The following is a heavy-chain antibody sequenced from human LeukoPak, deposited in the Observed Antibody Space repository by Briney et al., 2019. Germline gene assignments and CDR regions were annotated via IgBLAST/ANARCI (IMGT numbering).Heavy chain of an antibody. V-gene: IGHV3-30*03. D-gene: IGHD2-2*02. CDR3: ARGNLYTAAIIQNC. CDR2: ISPDGSQK. J-gene: IGHJ4*02. CDR1: GFDFSRFV. Sequence: PGGSLRLSCAASGFDFSRFVMHWVRQAPGKGLEWVAVISPDGSQKEYSDSVKGRFTASRDNSQNTVYLQMHSLSAEDSSRYYCARGNLYTAAIIQNCWGQGALVTAS.